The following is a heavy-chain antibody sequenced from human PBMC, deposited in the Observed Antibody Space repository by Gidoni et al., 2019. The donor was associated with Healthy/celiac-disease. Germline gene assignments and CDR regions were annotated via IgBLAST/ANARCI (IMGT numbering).Heavy chain of an antibody. V-gene: IGHV3-66*02. CDR2: IYSGGSK. CDR3: ARDRYDSSGYTYYFDY. D-gene: IGHD3-22*01. CDR1: GFTVSSNY. Sequence: GFTVSSNYMSWVRQAPGKGLEWVSVIYSGGSKYYADSVKGRFTISRDNSKNTLYLQMTSLRAEDTAVYYCARDRYDSSGYTYYFDYWGQGTLVTVSS. J-gene: IGHJ4*02.